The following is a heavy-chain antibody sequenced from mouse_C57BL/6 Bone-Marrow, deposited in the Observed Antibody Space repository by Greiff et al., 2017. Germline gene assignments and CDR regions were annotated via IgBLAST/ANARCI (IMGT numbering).Heavy chain of an antibody. D-gene: IGHD2-9*01. J-gene: IGHJ1*03. CDR1: GYTFTSYW. V-gene: IGHV1-69*01. Sequence: QVQLQQPGAELVMPGASVKLSCKASGYTFTSYWMHWVKQRPGQGLEWIGEIDPSDSYPNYNQKFKGKSTLTVDKSSSTAYMQLSSLTSEDSAVYYCASPTMVTNWYFDVWGTGTTVTVSS. CDR2: IDPSDSYP. CDR3: ASPTMVTNWYFDV.